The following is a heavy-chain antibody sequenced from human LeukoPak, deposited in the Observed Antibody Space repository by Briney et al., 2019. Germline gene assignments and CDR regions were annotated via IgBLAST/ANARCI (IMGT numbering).Heavy chain of an antibody. CDR1: GFTFSNYG. CDR2: IWYDGSKK. Sequence: GTSLRLSCATSGFTFSNYGMHWVRQAPGKGLEWVAVIWYDGSKKYYADSVKGRFTISRDNSKNTLYLQMNSLRGEDTAVYYCAREPYYGSGSYYPIWGQGTMVTVSS. D-gene: IGHD3-10*01. J-gene: IGHJ3*02. V-gene: IGHV3-33*01. CDR3: AREPYYGSGSYYPI.